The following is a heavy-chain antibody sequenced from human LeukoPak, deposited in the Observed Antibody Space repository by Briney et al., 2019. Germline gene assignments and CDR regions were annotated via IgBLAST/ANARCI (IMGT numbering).Heavy chain of an antibody. Sequence: GASVKVSCKASGGTFSSYAISWARQAPGRGLEWMGGIIPIFGTANYAQKFQGRVTITADESTSTAYMELSSLRSEDTAVYYCARGRSPVGSDGMDVWGQGTTVTVSS. V-gene: IGHV1-69*13. D-gene: IGHD1-26*01. J-gene: IGHJ6*02. CDR1: GGTFSSYA. CDR3: ARGRSPVGSDGMDV. CDR2: IIPIFGTA.